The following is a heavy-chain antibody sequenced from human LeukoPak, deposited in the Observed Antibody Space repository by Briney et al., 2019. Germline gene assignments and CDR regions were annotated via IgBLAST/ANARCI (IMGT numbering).Heavy chain of an antibody. CDR1: GGSISSYY. Sequence: SETLSLTCTVSGGSISSYYWSWIRQPPGKGLEWIGYIYYSGSTNYNPSLKSRVTTSVGTSKNQFSLKLSSVTAADTAVYYCARKRASLDYWGQGTLVTVSS. D-gene: IGHD6-25*01. J-gene: IGHJ4*02. V-gene: IGHV4-59*01. CDR3: ARKRASLDY. CDR2: IYYSGST.